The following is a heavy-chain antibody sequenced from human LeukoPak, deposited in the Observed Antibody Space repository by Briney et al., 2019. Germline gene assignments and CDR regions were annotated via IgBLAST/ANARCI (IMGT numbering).Heavy chain of an antibody. CDR3: AKEGYYGSATFPDH. CDR1: GFPFSSYG. CDR2: VAHDGSNE. J-gene: IGHJ4*02. Sequence: PGRSLRLSCAASGFPFSSYGMHWVRQAPGKGLEWVAVVAHDGSNEYFVDSVKGRFTISRDNSKNTLYLQMNSLRPEDSAVYYCAKEGYYGSATFPDHWGQGTLVTVSS. D-gene: IGHD3-10*01. V-gene: IGHV3-30*18.